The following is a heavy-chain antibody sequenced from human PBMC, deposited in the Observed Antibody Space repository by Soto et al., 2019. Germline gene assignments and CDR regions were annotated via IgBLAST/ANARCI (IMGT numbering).Heavy chain of an antibody. CDR2: IYWDDNK. CDR1: GFSLSNRGMG. V-gene: IGHV2-5*02. Sequence: QITLKESGPTLVKPTQTLTLTCTFSGFSLSNRGMGVGWIRQPPGKALEWLALIYWDDNKRYSPSLKSRLTIAKVTSKNQVVLTMTNMDPVDTSTSYCANRMTGTTDAAFDIWGQGTMVTVSS. CDR3: ANRMTGTTDAAFDI. J-gene: IGHJ3*02. D-gene: IGHD1-20*01.